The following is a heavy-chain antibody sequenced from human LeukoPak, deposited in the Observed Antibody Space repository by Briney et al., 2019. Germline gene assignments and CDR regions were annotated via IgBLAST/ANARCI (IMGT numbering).Heavy chain of an antibody. Sequence: PSGTLSLTCAVSGGSISSSNWWTWVRQPPGRGLEWIGEIYHSGSTNYNPSLKSRVTISLDKSKNQFSLHLNSVTPEDTAVYYCARGVRGTTASFDSWGQGTLVTVSS. V-gene: IGHV4-4*02. J-gene: IGHJ4*02. CDR1: GGSISSSNW. D-gene: IGHD1-1*01. CDR3: ARGVRGTTASFDS. CDR2: IYHSGST.